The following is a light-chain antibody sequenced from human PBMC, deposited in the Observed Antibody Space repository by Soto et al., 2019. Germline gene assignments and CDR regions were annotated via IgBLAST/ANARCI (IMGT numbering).Light chain of an antibody. Sequence: EIVLTQSPATLSLSPGERATLSCRASQSVSSYLAWYQQKPGQATRLLNCDASNSATGIPARFSASGSGTDFPLHQCSLEPEGFAVYYCQQRSNWPPITFGQGTRLDSK. CDR3: QQRSNWPPIT. CDR1: QSVSSY. J-gene: IGKJ5*01. CDR2: DAS. V-gene: IGKV3-11*01.